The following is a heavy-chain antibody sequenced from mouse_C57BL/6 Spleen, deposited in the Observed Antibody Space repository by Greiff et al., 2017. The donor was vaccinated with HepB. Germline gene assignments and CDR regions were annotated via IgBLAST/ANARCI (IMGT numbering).Heavy chain of an antibody. Sequence: VQLQQSGPELVKPGASVKISCKASGYTFTDYYMNWVKQSHGKSLEWIGDINPNNGGTSYNQKFKGKATLTVDKSSSTAYMELRSLTSEDSAVYYCARIPYYYGSSYLDYWGQGTTLTVSS. CDR3: ARIPYYYGSSYLDY. CDR1: GYTFTDYY. V-gene: IGHV1-26*01. CDR2: INPNNGGT. J-gene: IGHJ2*01. D-gene: IGHD1-1*01.